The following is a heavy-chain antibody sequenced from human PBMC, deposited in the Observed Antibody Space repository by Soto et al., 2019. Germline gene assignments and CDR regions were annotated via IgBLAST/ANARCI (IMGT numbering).Heavy chain of an antibody. J-gene: IGHJ6*02. Sequence: VQLVESGGGLVKPGGSLRLSCAASGFTFSSYGMHWVRQAPGKGLEWVAVISYDGSNKYYADSVKGRFTISRDNSKNTLYLQMNSLRAEDTAVYYCAKDILGQQLVRYYYGMDVWGQGTTVTVSS. D-gene: IGHD6-13*01. CDR3: AKDILGQQLVRYYYGMDV. V-gene: IGHV3-30*18. CDR1: GFTFSSYG. CDR2: ISYDGSNK.